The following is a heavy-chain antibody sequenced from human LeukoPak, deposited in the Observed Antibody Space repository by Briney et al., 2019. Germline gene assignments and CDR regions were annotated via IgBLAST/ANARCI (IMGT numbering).Heavy chain of an antibody. CDR1: GFTFNNYA. J-gene: IGHJ4*02. CDR2: ISGSGANT. V-gene: IGHV3-23*01. Sequence: GGSLRLSCAASGFTFNNYAMSWVRQAPGKGLEWVSGISGSGANTYYADSVKGRFTISRDNSKNTLFLQMNSLLLVDTAVYFCAKEGPMLAGLNYFDYWGQGTLVTVSS. CDR3: AKEGPMLAGLNYFDY. D-gene: IGHD6-19*01.